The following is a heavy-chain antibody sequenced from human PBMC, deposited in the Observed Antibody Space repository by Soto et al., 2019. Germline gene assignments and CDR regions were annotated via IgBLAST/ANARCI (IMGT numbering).Heavy chain of an antibody. Sequence: GGSLRLSCAASGFTFSSYAMSWVRQAPGKGLEWVSAISGSGGSTYSADSVKGRFTISRDNSKNTRYLQMNSLRAEDTAVYYCAKDLGNYYGSGSYYDYWGQGTLVTVSS. J-gene: IGHJ4*02. CDR1: GFTFSSYA. V-gene: IGHV3-23*01. D-gene: IGHD3-10*01. CDR2: ISGSGGST. CDR3: AKDLGNYYGSGSYYDY.